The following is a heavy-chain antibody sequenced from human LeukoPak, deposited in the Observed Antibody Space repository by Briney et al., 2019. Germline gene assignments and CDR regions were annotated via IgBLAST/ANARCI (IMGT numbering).Heavy chain of an antibody. J-gene: IGHJ4*02. Sequence: GGSLRLSCAASGFTFSSYGMHWVRQAPGKGLEWVAVISYDGSNKYYADSVKGRFTISRDNSKNTLYLQMNSLRAEDTAVYYCATLPGVYYLDYWGQGTLVTVSS. CDR1: GFTFSSYG. CDR2: ISYDGSNK. V-gene: IGHV3-30*03. CDR3: ATLPGVYYLDY. D-gene: IGHD3-3*01.